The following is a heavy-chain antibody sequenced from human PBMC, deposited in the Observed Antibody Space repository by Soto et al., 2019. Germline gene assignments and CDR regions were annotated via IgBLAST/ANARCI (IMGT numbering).Heavy chain of an antibody. CDR3: AKDSDTAMATDYYYGMDV. V-gene: IGHV3-30*18. CDR2: ISYDGSNK. J-gene: IGHJ6*02. D-gene: IGHD5-18*01. CDR1: GFTFSSYG. Sequence: QVQLVESGGGVVQPGRSLRLSCAASGFTFSSYGMHWVRQAPGKGLEWVAVISYDGSNKYYADSVKGRFTISRDNSNNTLYLQMNSLRAEDTAVYYCAKDSDTAMATDYYYGMDVWGQGTTVTVSS.